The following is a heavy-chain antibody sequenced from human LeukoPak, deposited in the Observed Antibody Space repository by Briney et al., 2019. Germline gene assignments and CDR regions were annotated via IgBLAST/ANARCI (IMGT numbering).Heavy chain of an antibody. CDR2: INWNGGDT. CDR1: GCTVDYYD. CDR3: ARDLPQTEY. Sequence: GPSLRLSCAASGCTVDYYDMSWVLQAPGKGLYCVSGINWNGGDTWYAASVKGRFTISRDNAKNSLYLQMNSLRAEDTALYYCARDLPQTEYWGQGTLVTVSS. J-gene: IGHJ4*02. V-gene: IGHV3-20*04.